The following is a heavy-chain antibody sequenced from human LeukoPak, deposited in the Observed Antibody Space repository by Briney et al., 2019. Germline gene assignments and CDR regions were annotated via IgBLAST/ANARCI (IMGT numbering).Heavy chain of an antibody. V-gene: IGHV4-34*01. CDR3: ARGENSGSYFSYFDS. CDR1: GGSFSGHY. J-gene: IGHJ5*01. Sequence: SETLSLTCAVYGGSFSGHYWSWIRQPPGKGLEWIGEIDNTGRSTYNPSLTSRVTISKDSAKNQFSLSLGSVSAADTAVYFCARGENSGSYFSYFDSWAQGTPVTVSS. D-gene: IGHD3-10*01. CDR2: IDNTGRS.